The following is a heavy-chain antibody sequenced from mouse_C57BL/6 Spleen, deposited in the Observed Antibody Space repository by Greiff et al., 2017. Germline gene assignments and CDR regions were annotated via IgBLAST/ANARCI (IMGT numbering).Heavy chain of an antibody. J-gene: IGHJ2*01. CDR2: INPSTGGT. CDR1: GYSFTGYY. CDR3: ASSKSLLDY. V-gene: IGHV1-42*01. D-gene: IGHD1-3*01. Sequence: VQLKESGPELVKPGASVKISCKASGYSFTGYYMNWVKQSPEKSLEWIGEINPSTGGTTYNQKFKAKATLTVDKSSSTAYMQLKSLTSEDSAVYYCASSKSLLDYWGQGTTLTVSS.